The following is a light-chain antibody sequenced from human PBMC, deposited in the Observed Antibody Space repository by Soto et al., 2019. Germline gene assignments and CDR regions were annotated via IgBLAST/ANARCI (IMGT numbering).Light chain of an antibody. CDR2: DVN. J-gene: IGLJ3*02. CDR3: SSYTNNNSVV. CDR1: SSDVGAYNW. Sequence: QSALTQPASVSGSPGQSITISCTGTSSDVGAYNWVAWYQQHPGKAPKLMICDVNNRPSGVSNRFSGSKSGNTASLTISGLQAEDEGDYYCSSYTNNNSVVFGGGTKVTVL. V-gene: IGLV2-14*03.